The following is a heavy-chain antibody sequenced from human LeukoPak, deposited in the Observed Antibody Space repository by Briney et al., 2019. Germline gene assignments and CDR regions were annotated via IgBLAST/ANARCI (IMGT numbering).Heavy chain of an antibody. J-gene: IGHJ3*02. Sequence: SETLSLTCTVSGGSISSYYWSWIRQPPGKGLEWIGYIYYSGSTNYNPSLKSRVTISADTSKNQFSLKLSSVTAADTAVYYCATLTYYYDSSAPGAFDIWGQGTMVTVSS. V-gene: IGHV4-59*01. D-gene: IGHD3-22*01. CDR3: ATLTYYYDSSAPGAFDI. CDR2: IYYSGST. CDR1: GGSISSYY.